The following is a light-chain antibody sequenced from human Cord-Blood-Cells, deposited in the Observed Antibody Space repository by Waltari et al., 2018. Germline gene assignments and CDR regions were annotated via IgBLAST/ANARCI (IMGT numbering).Light chain of an antibody. CDR1: SGAVATTYY. CDR3: VLYMGSGIWV. CDR2: STN. J-gene: IGLJ3*02. V-gene: IGLV8-61*01. Sequence: QTVVTQEPSCSVSPGGTVTPTCGLSSGAVATTYYPSGYQQTPGQAPRTPIYSTNTRSSGVPARFSGSILGNKAALTITGAQADDESDYYCVLYMGSGIWVFGGGTKLTVL.